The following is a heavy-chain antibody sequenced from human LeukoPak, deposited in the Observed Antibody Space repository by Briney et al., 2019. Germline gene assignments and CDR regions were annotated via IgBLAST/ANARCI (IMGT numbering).Heavy chain of an antibody. CDR2: ISSSSNYI. V-gene: IGHV3-21*01. Sequence: GGSLRLSCAAPRFTFNSYTMNWVRQAPGKGLEWVSSISSSSNYISYADSVKGRFTISRDNAKNSLYLQMKSLRAEDTAVYYCARTQWFGDLTAEREAFDIWGQGTMVTVSS. J-gene: IGHJ3*02. CDR1: RFTFNSYT. D-gene: IGHD3-10*01. CDR3: ARTQWFGDLTAEREAFDI.